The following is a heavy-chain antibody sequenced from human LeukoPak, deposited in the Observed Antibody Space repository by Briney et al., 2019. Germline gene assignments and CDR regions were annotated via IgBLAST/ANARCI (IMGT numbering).Heavy chain of an antibody. CDR2: INPNSGGT. J-gene: IGHJ4*02. Sequence: ASVKVSCKASGYTFTGYYMHWVRQAPGQGLEWMGWINPNSGGTNYAQKFQGRVTMTRDTSISTAYVELSRLRSDDTAVYYCARDDSSSWYRFDYWGQGTLVTVPS. V-gene: IGHV1-2*02. CDR1: GYTFTGYY. CDR3: ARDDSSSWYRFDY. D-gene: IGHD6-13*01.